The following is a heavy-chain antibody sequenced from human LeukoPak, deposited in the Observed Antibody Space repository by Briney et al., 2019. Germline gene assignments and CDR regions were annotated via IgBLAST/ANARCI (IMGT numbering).Heavy chain of an antibody. CDR1: GSTFSSYA. D-gene: IGHD3-22*01. J-gene: IGHJ4*02. CDR2: ISGSGGST. CDR3: AKVRYYDSSGSFDY. V-gene: IGHV3-23*01. Sequence: TGGSLRLSCAASGSTFSSYAMSWVRQAPGKGLEWVSAISGSGGSTYYADSVKGRFTISRDNSRNTLYLQMNSLRAEDTAVYYCAKVRYYDSSGSFDYWGQGTLVTVSS.